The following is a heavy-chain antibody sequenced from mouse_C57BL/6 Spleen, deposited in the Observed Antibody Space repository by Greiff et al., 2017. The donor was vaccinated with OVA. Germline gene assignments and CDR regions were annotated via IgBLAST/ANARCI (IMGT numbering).Heavy chain of an antibody. J-gene: IGHJ2*01. CDR3: ARQSPITTVVATDYFDY. V-gene: IGHV5-6*01. Sequence: DVHLVESGGDLVKPGGSLKLSCAASGFTFSSYGMSWVRQTPDKRLEWVATISSGGSYTYYPDSVKGRFTISRDNAKNTLYLQMSSLKSEDTAMYYCARQSPITTVVATDYFDYWGQGTTLTVSS. CDR1: GFTFSSYG. CDR2: ISSGGSYT. D-gene: IGHD1-1*01.